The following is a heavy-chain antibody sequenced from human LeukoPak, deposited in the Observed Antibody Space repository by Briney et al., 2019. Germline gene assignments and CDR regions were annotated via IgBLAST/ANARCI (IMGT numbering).Heavy chain of an antibody. CDR3: ARTPVGFNTVTPTDVRY. Sequence: ASVKVSCKASGYTFTSYGISRVRQAPGQGLEWMGWISAYNGNTNYAQKLQGRVTMTTDTSTSTAYMELRSLRSDDTAVYYCARTPVGFNTVTPTDVRYWGQGTLVTVSS. CDR2: ISAYNGNT. CDR1: GYTFTSYG. D-gene: IGHD4-17*01. J-gene: IGHJ4*02. V-gene: IGHV1-18*01.